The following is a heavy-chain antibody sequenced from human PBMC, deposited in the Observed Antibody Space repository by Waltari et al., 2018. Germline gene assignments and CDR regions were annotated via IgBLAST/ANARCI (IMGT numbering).Heavy chain of an antibody. CDR3: ARGSPGYVRVWDS. CDR2: IKYDGSAT. J-gene: IGHJ4*02. V-gene: IGHV3-7*03. CDR1: GFSLGADW. Sequence: EVQLTESGGGLVQPGGSLGLSCAASGFSLGADWMTWVRQAPGKGLEWVANIKYDGSATYHADSVNGRFSISRDNAKNSLYLQMNSVSAEDTAIYYCARGSPGYVRVWDSWGQGTMVTVSS. D-gene: IGHD2-2*01.